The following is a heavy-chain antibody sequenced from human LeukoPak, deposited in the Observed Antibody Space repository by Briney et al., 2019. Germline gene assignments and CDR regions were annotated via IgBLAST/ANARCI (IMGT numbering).Heavy chain of an antibody. D-gene: IGHD5-24*01. V-gene: IGHV4-34*01. J-gene: IGHJ4*02. CDR2: INHSGST. Sequence: SETLSLTCAVYGGSFSGYYWSWIRQPPGKGLEWIGEINHSGSTNYNPSLKSRVTISVDTSRNQFSLKLSSVTAADTAVYYCARVATIGPLDYWGQGTLVTVSS. CDR3: ARVATIGPLDY. CDR1: GGSFSGYY.